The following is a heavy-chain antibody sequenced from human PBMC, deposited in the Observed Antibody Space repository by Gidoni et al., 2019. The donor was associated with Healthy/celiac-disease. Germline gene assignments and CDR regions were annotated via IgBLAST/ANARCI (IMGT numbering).Heavy chain of an antibody. CDR2: IWYDGSNK. J-gene: IGHJ6*02. V-gene: IGHV3-33*01. CDR3: ARMPIPSSSWRNYYYYGMDV. D-gene: IGHD6-13*01. Sequence: QVQLVESGGGVVQPGRSLRLSCAASGFTFSSYGMHWVRQAPGKGLEWVAVIWYDGSNKYYADSVKGRFTISRDNSKNTLYLQMNSLRAEDTAVYYCARMPIPSSSWRNYYYYGMDVWGQGTTVTVSS. CDR1: GFTFSSYG.